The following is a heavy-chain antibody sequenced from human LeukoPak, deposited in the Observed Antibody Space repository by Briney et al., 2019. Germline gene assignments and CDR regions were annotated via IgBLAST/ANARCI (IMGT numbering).Heavy chain of an antibody. CDR3: TAIFYPYGPRRYFDY. CDR2: ISGSSKHR. Sequence: GGSLRLSCAASGFTFTSYSMNWVRQAPGKGLEWVSSISGSSKHRYYADSVKGRFTISRDNAKSSLYLQMNSLKTEDTAVYYCTAIFYPYGPRRYFDYWGRGTLVTVSS. CDR1: GFTFTSYS. J-gene: IGHJ4*02. V-gene: IGHV3-21*03. D-gene: IGHD3-3*02.